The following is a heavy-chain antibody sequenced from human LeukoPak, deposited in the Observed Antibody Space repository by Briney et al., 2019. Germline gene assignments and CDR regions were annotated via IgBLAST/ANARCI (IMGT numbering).Heavy chain of an antibody. CDR1: GGSISSYY. J-gene: IGHJ5*02. V-gene: IGHV4-59*01. Sequence: PSETLSRTCTVSGGSISSYYWSWIRQPPGKGLEWIGYIYYSGSTNYNPSLKSRVTISVDTSKNQFSLKLSSVTAADTAVYYCARDRTGNNWFDPWGQGTLVTVSS. CDR3: ARDRTGNNWFDP. CDR2: IYYSGST. D-gene: IGHD1-1*01.